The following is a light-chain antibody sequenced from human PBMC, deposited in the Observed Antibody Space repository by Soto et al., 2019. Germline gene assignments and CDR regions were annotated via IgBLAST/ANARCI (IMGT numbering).Light chain of an antibody. CDR1: QIVTGNF. CDR3: QQYGDSLLT. Sequence: EVVLTQSPGTLSLSPGEGATLSCRASQIVTGNFLAWYQQKPGQAPRLLMYDASTRATGIPDRFSGSRSGTDFTLIISRLEPEDFAVYYCQQYGDSLLTFGQGTKVEIK. V-gene: IGKV3-20*01. CDR2: DAS. J-gene: IGKJ1*01.